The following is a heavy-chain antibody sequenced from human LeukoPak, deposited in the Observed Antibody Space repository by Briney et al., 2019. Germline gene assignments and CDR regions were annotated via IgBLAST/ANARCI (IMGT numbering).Heavy chain of an antibody. CDR1: GFTVSSNY. CDR3: ARGDYYYDSSGYPGDY. CDR2: IYSGGST. J-gene: IGHJ4*02. D-gene: IGHD3-22*01. Sequence: LGGSLRLSCAASGFTVSSNYMSWVRQAPGKGLEWVSVIYSGGSTYYADSVKGRFTISRDNAKNSLYLQMNSLRAEDTAVYYCARGDYYYDSSGYPGDYWGQGTLVTVSS. V-gene: IGHV3-53*01.